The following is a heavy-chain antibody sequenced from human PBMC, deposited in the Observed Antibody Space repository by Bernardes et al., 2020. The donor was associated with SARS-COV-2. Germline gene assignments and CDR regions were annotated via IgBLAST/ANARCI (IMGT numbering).Heavy chain of an antibody. D-gene: IGHD5-18*01. V-gene: IGHV3-7*01. J-gene: IGHJ5*02. CDR1: GFTFSSHW. CDR3: AKGGYRYGS. CDR2: IKEDGSEK. Sequence: GGSLRLSCAASGFTFSSHWMSWVRQAPGKGLEWVANIKEDGSEKNYADSVKGRFSISRDNAKNSLYLQMNSLRAEDTAVYYCAKGGYRYGSWGQGPLVTVYS.